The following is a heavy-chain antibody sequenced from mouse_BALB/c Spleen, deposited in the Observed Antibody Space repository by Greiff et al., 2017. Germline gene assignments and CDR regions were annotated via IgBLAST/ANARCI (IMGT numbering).Heavy chain of an antibody. CDR3: AREGRYGY. CDR1: GFTFSSYG. CDR2: INSNGGST. J-gene: IGHJ2*01. Sequence: EVKVVESGGGLVQPGGSLKLSCAASGFTFSSYGMSWVRQTPDKRLELVATINSNGGSTYYPDSVKGRFTISRDNAKNTLYLQMSSLKSEDTAMYYCAREGRYGYWGQGTTLTVSS. D-gene: IGHD2-10*02. V-gene: IGHV5-6-3*01.